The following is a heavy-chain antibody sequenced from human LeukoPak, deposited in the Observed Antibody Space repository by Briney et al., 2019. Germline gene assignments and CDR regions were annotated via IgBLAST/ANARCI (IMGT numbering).Heavy chain of an antibody. Sequence: PSETLSLTCTVSGGSISSCFWSWIRQPPGKGLEWIGYIYYSGSTNYNPSLKSRVTISVDTSKNQFSLKLSSVTAADTAVYYCARIVYYDFWSGQNWFDPWGQGTLVTVSS. V-gene: IGHV4-59*08. CDR1: GGSISSCF. CDR3: ARIVYYDFWSGQNWFDP. J-gene: IGHJ5*02. D-gene: IGHD3-3*01. CDR2: IYYSGST.